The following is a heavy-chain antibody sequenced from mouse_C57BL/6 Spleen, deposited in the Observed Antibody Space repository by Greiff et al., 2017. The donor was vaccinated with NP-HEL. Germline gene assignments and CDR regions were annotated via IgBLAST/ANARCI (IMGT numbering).Heavy chain of an antibody. CDR3: ARHDYDGYYADWYFDV. V-gene: IGHV5-12*01. J-gene: IGHJ1*03. CDR1: GFTFSDYY. D-gene: IGHD2-3*01. Sequence: EVMLVESGGGLVQPGGSLKLSCAASGFTFSDYYMYWVRQTPEKRLEWVAYISNGGGSTYYPDTVKGRFTISRDNAKNTLYLQMSRLKSEDTAMYYCARHDYDGYYADWYFDVWGTGTTVTVSS. CDR2: ISNGGGST.